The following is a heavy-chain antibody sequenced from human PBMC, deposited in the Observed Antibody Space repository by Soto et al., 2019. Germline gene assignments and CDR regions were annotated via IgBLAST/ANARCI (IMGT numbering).Heavy chain of an antibody. CDR1: GFTFSKAW. CDR3: STGGKYYGMEV. CDR2: IKSKTDGGTI. D-gene: IGHD1-26*01. J-gene: IGHJ6*02. V-gene: IGHV3-15*01. Sequence: PGGSLRLSCAASGFTFSKAWMSWVRQAPGKGLEWVGRIKSKTDGGTIDYAAPVKGRFSISRDDSKNTVYLQMNSLRTEETDVYYCSTGGKYYGMEVWGQGTTVTVSS.